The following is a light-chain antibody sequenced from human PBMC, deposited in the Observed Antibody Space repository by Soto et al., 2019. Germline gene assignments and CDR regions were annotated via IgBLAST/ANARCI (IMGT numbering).Light chain of an antibody. V-gene: IGKV3-11*01. CDR1: QSVGSY. CDR3: QQRSSWPRA. Sequence: EIVLTQSPATLSLSPGERATLSCRASQSVGSYLAWFQQKPGQAPRLLIYDATNRATGIPARFNGSGSGTDFTLTISSREPEDFTVYYCQQRSSWPRAFGEGTKVDIK. J-gene: IGKJ1*01. CDR2: DAT.